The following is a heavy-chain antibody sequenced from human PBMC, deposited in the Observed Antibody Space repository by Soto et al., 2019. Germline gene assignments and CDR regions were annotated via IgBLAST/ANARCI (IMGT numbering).Heavy chain of an antibody. J-gene: IGHJ6*03. CDR2: IYYTGST. V-gene: IGHV4-59*01. CDR3: ARGQYYYYYMDV. CDR1: GGSISSYY. Sequence: PSETLSLTCTVSGGSISSYYWSWIRQPPGKGLEWIGYIYYTGSTNYNPSLKSRVTISVDTSKNQFSLKLSSVTAADTAVYYCARGQYYYYYMDVWGKGTKVTVSS.